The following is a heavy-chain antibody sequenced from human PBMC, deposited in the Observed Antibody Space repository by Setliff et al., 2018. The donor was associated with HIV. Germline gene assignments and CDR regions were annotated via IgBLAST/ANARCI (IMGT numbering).Heavy chain of an antibody. CDR1: GGSISSHY. J-gene: IGHJ4*02. V-gene: IGHV4-59*11. Sequence: TLSLTCTVSGGSISSHYWSWIRQPPGKELEWIGYIFYSGSTKYNPSLQSRVTISIDTSKNQFSMRLSSVTAEDTAMYYCARTLGAYSSSSDPFDYWGQGALVTVSS. CDR3: ARTLGAYSSSSDPFDY. D-gene: IGHD6-6*01. CDR2: IFYSGST.